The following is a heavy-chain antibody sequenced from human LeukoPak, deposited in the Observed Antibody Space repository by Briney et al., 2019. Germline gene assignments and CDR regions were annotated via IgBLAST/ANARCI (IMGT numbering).Heavy chain of an antibody. CDR2: ISYDGSNK. CDR1: GFTFSSYA. Sequence: GGSLRLSCAASGFTFSSYAMHWVRQAPGKGLEWVAVISYDGSNKYYADSVKGRFTISRDNSKNTLYLQMNSLRAEDTAVYYCARGNKDYDFWSGYRGEYNWFDPWGQGTLVTVSS. J-gene: IGHJ5*02. D-gene: IGHD3-3*01. V-gene: IGHV3-30-3*01. CDR3: ARGNKDYDFWSGYRGEYNWFDP.